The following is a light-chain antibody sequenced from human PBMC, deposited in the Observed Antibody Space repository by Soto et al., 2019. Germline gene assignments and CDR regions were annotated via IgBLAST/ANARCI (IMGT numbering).Light chain of an antibody. J-gene: IGLJ1*01. V-gene: IGLV1-40*01. Sequence: QLVLTQPPSVSGAPGQRVTMSCTGSNSNIGAGYGVHWYQQVPGTAPKLLIYGNNNRPSGVPDRFSGSKSGTSASLAITGLQAEDEADYYCQSYDGSLSRRVFGTGTKLTVL. CDR2: GNN. CDR3: QSYDGSLSRRV. CDR1: NSNIGAGYG.